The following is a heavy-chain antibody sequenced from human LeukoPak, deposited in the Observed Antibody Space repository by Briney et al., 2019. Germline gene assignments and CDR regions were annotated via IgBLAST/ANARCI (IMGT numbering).Heavy chain of an antibody. J-gene: IGHJ6*03. CDR3: ARSGSNYYYYYYMDV. CDR2: ISGYNGNT. Sequence: GASVKVSCKASGYTFTSYGISWVRQAPGQGLEWMGWISGYNGNTDYAQNLQGRVTMTTDTSTSTAYMELRSLRSDDTAVYYCARSGSNYYYYYYMDVWGKGTTVTIPS. CDR1: GYTFTSYG. V-gene: IGHV1-18*01. D-gene: IGHD5-12*01.